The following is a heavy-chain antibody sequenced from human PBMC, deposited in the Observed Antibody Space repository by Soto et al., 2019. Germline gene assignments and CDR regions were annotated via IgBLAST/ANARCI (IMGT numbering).Heavy chain of an antibody. V-gene: IGHV3-23*01. CDR1: GFTFQNFV. Sequence: EVQLLETGGGLVQPGGSLRLSCTASGFTFQNFVINWVRQAPGKGLEWVSIIGGTGQYTYYEDSVRGRFTFSRDNSENTVYLEMNSLSAEDTAIYFCAKGGTSHIYGIDVWGPGTTVIVSS. CDR3: AKGGTSHIYGIDV. J-gene: IGHJ6*02. CDR2: IGGTGQYT. D-gene: IGHD2-2*01.